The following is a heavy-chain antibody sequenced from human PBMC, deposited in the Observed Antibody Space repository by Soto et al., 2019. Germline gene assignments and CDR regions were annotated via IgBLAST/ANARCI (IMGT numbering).Heavy chain of an antibody. CDR3: ARTMVYGDYVSHLDY. Sequence: QVQLVQSGAEVKKPGSSVKVSCKASGGTFSSYAISWVRQAPGQVLEWMGGIIPIFGTANYAQKFQGRVTINADESTSTAYMELSSLRSEDTAVYYCARTMVYGDYVSHLDYWGQGTLVNVSS. D-gene: IGHD4-17*01. V-gene: IGHV1-69*01. CDR1: GGTFSSYA. CDR2: IIPIFGTA. J-gene: IGHJ4*02.